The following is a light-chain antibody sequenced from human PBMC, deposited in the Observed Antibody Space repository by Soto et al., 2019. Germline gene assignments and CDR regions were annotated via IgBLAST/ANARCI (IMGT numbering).Light chain of an antibody. J-gene: IGKJ5*01. V-gene: IGKV3-20*01. CDR2: GAS. Sequence: SVAAVSVKQRERATISCIAFQSVSSNLAWYQQIPGQAPRLLIYGASSRATGIPDRFSGSGSGTDFTLTIIILEPEDFALYYCPLSAFPPIPSAQVSRPEIK. CDR3: PLSAFPPIP. CDR1: QSVSSN.